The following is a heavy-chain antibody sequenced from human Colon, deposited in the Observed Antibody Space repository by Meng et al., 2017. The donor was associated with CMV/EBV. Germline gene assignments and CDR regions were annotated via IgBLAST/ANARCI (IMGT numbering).Heavy chain of an antibody. CDR3: ARDLVGGWPDY. CDR1: GLTFTYAW. V-gene: IGHV3-66*02. CDR2: IYSGGST. J-gene: IGHJ4*02. D-gene: IGHD3-16*01. Sequence: GESLKISCAASGLTFTYAWMNWVRQAPGKGLEWVSVIYSGGSTYYADSVKGRFTISRDNSKNTLYLQMNSLRAEDTAVYYCARDLVGGWPDYWGQGTLVTVSS.